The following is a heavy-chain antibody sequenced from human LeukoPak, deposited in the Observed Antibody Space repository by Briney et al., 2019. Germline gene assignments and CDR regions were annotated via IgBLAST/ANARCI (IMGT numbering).Heavy chain of an antibody. CDR2: ISGSGGST. V-gene: IGHV3-23*01. CDR1: GFTFSSYA. Sequence: GGSLRLSRAASGFTFSSYAMSWVRQAPGKGLEWVSAISGSGGSTYYADSVKGRFTISRDNSKNTLYLQMNSLRAEDTAVYYCAKVGLSGYDFFAFDIWGQGTMDTVSS. CDR3: AKVGLSGYDFFAFDI. D-gene: IGHD5-12*01. J-gene: IGHJ3*02.